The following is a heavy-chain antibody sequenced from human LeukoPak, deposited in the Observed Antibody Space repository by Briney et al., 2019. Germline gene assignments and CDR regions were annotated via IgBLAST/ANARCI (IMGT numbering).Heavy chain of an antibody. CDR3: ARDSPLLTV. J-gene: IGHJ4*02. Sequence: PGGSLRLSCAASGFTFSSHAMSWVRQAPGKGLEWVSAVGDDVVSTYYAESVKGRFTISRDNSKNTLYLQMNSLRAEDTATYYCARDSPLLTVWGQGTLVTVSS. CDR2: VGDDVVST. D-gene: IGHD3-9*01. V-gene: IGHV3-23*01. CDR1: GFTFSSHA.